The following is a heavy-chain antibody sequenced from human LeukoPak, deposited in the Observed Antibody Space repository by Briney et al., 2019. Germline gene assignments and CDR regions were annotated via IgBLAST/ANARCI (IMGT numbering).Heavy chain of an antibody. D-gene: IGHD3-3*01. Sequence: ASVKVSCKASGYTFTGYYMHWVRQAPGQGLEWTGWINPNSGGTNYAQKFQGRVTMTRDTSISTAYMELSRLRSDDTAVYYCARALWVGDYDFWSGYYFDYWGQGTLVTVSS. V-gene: IGHV1-2*02. J-gene: IGHJ4*02. CDR3: ARALWVGDYDFWSGYYFDY. CDR2: INPNSGGT. CDR1: GYTFTGYY.